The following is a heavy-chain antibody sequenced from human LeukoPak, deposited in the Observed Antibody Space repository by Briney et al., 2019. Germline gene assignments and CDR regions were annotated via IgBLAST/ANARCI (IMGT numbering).Heavy chain of an antibody. CDR1: GFTFSSCS. V-gene: IGHV3-48*01. CDR2: ISSSSSTI. D-gene: IGHD5-12*01. J-gene: IGHJ6*03. Sequence: GGSLRLSCAASGFTFSSCSMNWVRQAPGKGLEWVSYISSSSSTIYYADSVKGRFTISRDNAKNSLYLQMNSLRAEDTAVYYCARSGYDFSYYYYYMDVWGKGTTVTVSS. CDR3: ARSGYDFSYYYYYMDV.